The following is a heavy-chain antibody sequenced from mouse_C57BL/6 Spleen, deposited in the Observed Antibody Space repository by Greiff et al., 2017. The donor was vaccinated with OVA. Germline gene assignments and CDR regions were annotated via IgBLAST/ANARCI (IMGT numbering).Heavy chain of an antibody. CDR1: GYTFTSYC. Sequence: QVQLQQPGAELVKPGASVTLSCKASGYTFTSYCMHWVKQRPGQGLEWIGMIHPNSGSTNYNEKFKSKATLTVDKSSSTAYMQLSSLTSEDSAVYYCARDYYGSSYGFAYWGQGTLVTVSA. CDR2: IHPNSGST. D-gene: IGHD1-1*01. CDR3: ARDYYGSSYGFAY. V-gene: IGHV1-64*01. J-gene: IGHJ3*01.